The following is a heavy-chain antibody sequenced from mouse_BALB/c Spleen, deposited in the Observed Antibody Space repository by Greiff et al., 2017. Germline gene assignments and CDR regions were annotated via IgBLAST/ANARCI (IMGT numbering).Heavy chain of an antibody. Sequence: EVQLQQSGPELVKPGASVKMSCKASGYTFTSYVMHWVKQKPGQGLEWIGYINPYNDGTKYNEKFKGKATLTSDKSSSTVYMELSSLTSEDSAVYYCARNGYDVYFDVWGAGTTVTVSS. CDR3: ARNGYDVYFDV. CDR1: GYTFTSYV. CDR2: INPYNDGT. V-gene: IGHV1-14*01. J-gene: IGHJ1*01. D-gene: IGHD2-2*01.